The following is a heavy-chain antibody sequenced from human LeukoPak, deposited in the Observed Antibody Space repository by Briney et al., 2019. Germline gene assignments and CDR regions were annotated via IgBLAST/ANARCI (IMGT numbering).Heavy chain of an antibody. J-gene: IGHJ4*02. CDR1: GGSISSGSYY. CDR3: ARGVGSGYTDY. V-gene: IGHV4-61*02. CDR2: IYTSGST. D-gene: IGHD3-22*01. Sequence: PSQTLSLTCTVSGGSISSGSYYWSWIRQPAGKGLEWIGRIYTSGSTNYNPSLKSRVTISVDTSKNQFSLKLISVTAADTAVYYCARGVGSGYTDYWGQGALVTVSS.